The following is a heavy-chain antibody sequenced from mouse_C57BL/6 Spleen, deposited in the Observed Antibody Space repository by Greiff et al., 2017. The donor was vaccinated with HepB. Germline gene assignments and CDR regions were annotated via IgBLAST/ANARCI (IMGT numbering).Heavy chain of an antibody. CDR3: ARGDGTPFAY. V-gene: IGHV1-52*01. CDR2: IDPSDSET. J-gene: IGHJ3*01. D-gene: IGHD1-1*01. CDR1: GYTFTSYW. Sequence: QVQLQQSGAELVRPGSSVKLSCKASGYTFTSYWMHWVKQRPIQGLEWIGNIDPSDSETHYNQKFKDKATLTVDKSSSTAYMQLSSLTSEDSAVYYCARGDGTPFAYWGQGTLVTVSA.